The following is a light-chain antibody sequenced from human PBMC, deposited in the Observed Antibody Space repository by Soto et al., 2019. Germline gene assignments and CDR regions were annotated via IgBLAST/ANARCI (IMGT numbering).Light chain of an antibody. CDR3: SSYTSSSTLWV. CDR2: DVS. V-gene: IGLV2-14*01. CDR1: SSDVGGYNY. Sequence: QSALTQPPSASGSPGQSVAISCTGTSSDVGGYNYVSWYQQHPGKAPKLMIYDVSNRPSGFSNRFSGSKSGNTASLTISGLQAEDEADYYCSSYTSSSTLWVFGGGTKVTVL. J-gene: IGLJ3*02.